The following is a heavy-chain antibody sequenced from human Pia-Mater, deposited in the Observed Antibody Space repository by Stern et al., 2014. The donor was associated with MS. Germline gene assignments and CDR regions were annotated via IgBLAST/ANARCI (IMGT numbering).Heavy chain of an antibody. CDR1: GFTFSDYA. CDR3: AKGSRIVGSTEFDS. J-gene: IGHJ4*02. Sequence: EVQLVESGGGLAQPGGSLRLSCAGSGFTFSDYAMSWVRQAPGKGLEGVSGISGGGGSTYYAASVQGRFNISRDKSMDTMYLQMSSLRVDDTAVYYCAKGSRIVGSTEFDSWGQGTLVTVSS. V-gene: IGHV3-23*04. CDR2: ISGGGGST. D-gene: IGHD1-26*01.